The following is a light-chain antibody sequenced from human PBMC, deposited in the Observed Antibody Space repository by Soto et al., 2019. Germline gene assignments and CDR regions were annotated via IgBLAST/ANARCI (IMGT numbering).Light chain of an antibody. CDR1: LSVNNY. CDR3: QQRSNWTRT. V-gene: IGKV3-11*01. J-gene: IGKJ1*01. Sequence: LSCRASLSVNNYLAWYQQKPGQAPRLLIYDASNRATGIPPRFSGSGSGTDFTLTISRLETEDSAVYYCQQRSNWTRTFGQGTKVDIK. CDR2: DAS.